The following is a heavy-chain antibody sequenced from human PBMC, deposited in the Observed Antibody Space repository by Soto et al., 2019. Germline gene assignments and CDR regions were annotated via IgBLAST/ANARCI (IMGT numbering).Heavy chain of an antibody. CDR3: ATTDCSSTIRSESDAFDS. V-gene: IGHV5-51*01. CDR2: IYPGDSDT. J-gene: IGHJ3*02. Sequence: HGESLKISCKGSGYSFTSYWIGWVRQMPGKGLEWMGIIYPGDSDTRYSPSFQGQVTISADKSISTAYLQWSSLKASDTAMYYCATTDCSSTIRSESDAFDSWGQGTMVTLSS. CDR1: GYSFTSYW. D-gene: IGHD2-2*01.